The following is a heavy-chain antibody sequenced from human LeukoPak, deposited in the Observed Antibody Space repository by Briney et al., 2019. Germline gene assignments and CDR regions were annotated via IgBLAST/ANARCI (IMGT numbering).Heavy chain of an antibody. J-gene: IGHJ4*02. D-gene: IGHD3-22*01. CDR2: ISAYNGNT. CDR3: ARVLRPLYYYDSSGTARGGYYFDY. CDR1: GYTFTSYG. Sequence: ASVKVSCKASGYTFTSYGISWVRQAPGQGLEWMGWISAYNGNTNYAQKLQGRVTMTTGTSTSTAYMELRSLRSDDTAVYYCARVLRPLYYYDSSGTARGGYYFDYWGQGTLVTVSS. V-gene: IGHV1-18*01.